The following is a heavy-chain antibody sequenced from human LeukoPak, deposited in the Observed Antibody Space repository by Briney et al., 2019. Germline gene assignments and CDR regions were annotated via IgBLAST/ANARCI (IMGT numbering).Heavy chain of an antibody. CDR3: AVAVTGYSFDY. D-gene: IGHD6-19*01. Sequence: SETLSLTCAVSGGSISSSNWWNWVRQSPGKGLEWIGEIYYSGSTNYNSSLKSRVSISLDKSEKQFSLKLTSVTAADTAVYYCAVAVTGYSFDYWGQGTLVTVSS. CDR2: IYYSGST. V-gene: IGHV4-4*02. J-gene: IGHJ4*02. CDR1: GGSISSSNW.